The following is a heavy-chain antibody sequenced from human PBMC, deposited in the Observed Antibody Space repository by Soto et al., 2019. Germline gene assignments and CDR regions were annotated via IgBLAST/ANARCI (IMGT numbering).Heavy chain of an antibody. V-gene: IGHV3-23*01. J-gene: IGHJ4*02. CDR1: GGTVSSYG. Sequence: GALRLSCAGCGGTVSSYGRQSVPQAPGKGLEYVATLSGSGGNEYYADSVKGRFTISRDNSKNTLYLQMNSLRVEDTAIYYCAKPLQVYWGQGTQVTVSS. CDR2: LSGSGGNE. CDR3: AKPLQVY.